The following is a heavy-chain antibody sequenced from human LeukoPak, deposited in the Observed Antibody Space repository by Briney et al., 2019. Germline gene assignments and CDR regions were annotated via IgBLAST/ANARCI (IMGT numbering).Heavy chain of an antibody. CDR2: ISYDGSNK. CDR3: AKDLDSSGYYLDY. J-gene: IGHJ4*02. Sequence: PGRSLRLSCAASGFTFSSYAMHWVRQAPGKGLEWVAVISYDGSNKYYADSVKGRFTISRDNSKNTLYLQMNSLRAEDTAVYYCAKDLDSSGYYLDYWGQGTLVTVSS. CDR1: GFTFSSYA. V-gene: IGHV3-30-3*01. D-gene: IGHD3-22*01.